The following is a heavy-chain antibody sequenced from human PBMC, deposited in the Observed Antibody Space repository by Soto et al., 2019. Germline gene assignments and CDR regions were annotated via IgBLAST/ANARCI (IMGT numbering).Heavy chain of an antibody. V-gene: IGHV4-4*02. J-gene: IGHJ6*02. D-gene: IGHD6-13*01. CDR3: ARLPVTQQLLGYYYSYGMDV. CDR1: GGSISSSNW. CDR2: IYHSGST. Sequence: SETLSLTCAVSGGSISSSNWWSWVRQPPGKGLEWIGEIYHSGSTNYNPSLKSRVTISVDKSKNQFSLKLSSVTAADTAVYYCARLPVTQQLLGYYYSYGMDVWGQGTTVTVSS.